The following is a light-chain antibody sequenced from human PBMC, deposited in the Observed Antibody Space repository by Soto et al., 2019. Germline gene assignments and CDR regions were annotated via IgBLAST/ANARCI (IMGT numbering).Light chain of an antibody. CDR2: DAS. J-gene: IGKJ5*01. V-gene: IGKV3-20*01. Sequence: PGNRATLSCRRDHQRANSYLAWYQLKPGQAPRLLIYDASTRATGIPDRFSGSGSGTDFTLTISSLEPEDFAVYYCQQDGNLPLTFGQGTRLEIK. CDR3: QQDGNLPLT. CDR1: HQRANSY.